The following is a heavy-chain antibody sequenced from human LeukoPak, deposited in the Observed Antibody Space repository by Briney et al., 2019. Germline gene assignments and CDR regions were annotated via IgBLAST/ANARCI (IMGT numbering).Heavy chain of an antibody. V-gene: IGHV3-9*01. CDR1: GFIFHDFD. J-gene: IGHJ6*03. D-gene: IGHD2-15*01. CDR2: ISWNSDIF. Sequence: PGRSLRLSCAASGFIFHDFDMHWVRQAAGKGLEWVSTISWNSDIFLYADSVKGRFTISRDNDRDSLYMEMKSLRPEDTALYFCVKSGGYYYMDAWGKGTTVNVSS. CDR3: VKSGGYYYMDA.